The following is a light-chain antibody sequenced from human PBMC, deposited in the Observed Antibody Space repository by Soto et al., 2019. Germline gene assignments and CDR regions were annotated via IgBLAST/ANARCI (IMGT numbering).Light chain of an antibody. CDR3: QQYNGYWT. CDR2: EAS. J-gene: IGKJ1*01. Sequence: DIQMTQCPSTVSASVGDRVTITCRASQSISDSLAWYQQKPGKAPKLLIYEASTLKSGVPSRFSGSRSGTEYTLTISSLQPDDFAIYYCQQYNGYWTFGQGTKVEIK. CDR1: QSISDS. V-gene: IGKV1-5*03.